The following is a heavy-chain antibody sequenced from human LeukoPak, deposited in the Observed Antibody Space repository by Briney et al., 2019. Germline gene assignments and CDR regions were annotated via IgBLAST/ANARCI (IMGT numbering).Heavy chain of an antibody. J-gene: IGHJ4*02. CDR2: INHSGST. V-gene: IGHV4-34*01. Sequence: SETLSLTCAVYGGSFSDYYWSWIRQPPGKGLEWIGEINHSGSTNYNPSLKSRVTISVDTSKNQFSLKLSSVTAADTAVYYCARVSSIVVVVAATNYFDYWGQGTLVTVSS. D-gene: IGHD2-15*01. CDR1: GGSFSDYY. CDR3: ARVSSIVVVVAATNYFDY.